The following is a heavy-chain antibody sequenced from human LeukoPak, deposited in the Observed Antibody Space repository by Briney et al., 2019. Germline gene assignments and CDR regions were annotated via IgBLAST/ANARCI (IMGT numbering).Heavy chain of an antibody. CDR3: ARGAYCGGDCYSFDY. CDR2: INPNSGGT. Sequence: ASVKVSCKASGYTFTGYYMHWVRQAPGQGLELRGWINPNSGGTNYAQKFQGRVTMTRDTSISTAYMELSRLRSDDTAVYYCARGAYCGGDCYSFDYWGQGTLVTVSS. CDR1: GYTFTGYY. J-gene: IGHJ4*02. V-gene: IGHV1-2*02. D-gene: IGHD2-21*01.